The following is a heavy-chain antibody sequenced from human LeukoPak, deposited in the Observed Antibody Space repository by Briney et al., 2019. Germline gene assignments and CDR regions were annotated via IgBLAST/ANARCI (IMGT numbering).Heavy chain of an antibody. CDR1: GYIFANYY. D-gene: IGHD6-19*01. Sequence: ASVKVSCKSSGYIFANYYLHWVRQAPGQGLEWMGIINPVGGSTTYTQKFQGRVTMTRDTSTSTIYMDLSSLRSEDTAVYYCARGGSLAAAPHLYYFDYWGQGSLVTVSS. CDR3: ARGGSLAAAPHLYYFDY. J-gene: IGHJ4*02. V-gene: IGHV1-46*01. CDR2: INPVGGST.